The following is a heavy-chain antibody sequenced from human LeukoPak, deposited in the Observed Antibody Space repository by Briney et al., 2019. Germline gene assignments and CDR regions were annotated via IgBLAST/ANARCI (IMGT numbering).Heavy chain of an antibody. CDR1: GGSFSGYY. D-gene: IGHD2-2*01. CDR3: ARGGYCSSTSCSQRAFFDY. Sequence: SETLSLTCAVYGGSFSGYYWSWIRQHPGKGLEWIGYIYYSGSTYYNPSLKSRVTISVDTSKNQFSLKLSSVTAADTAVYYCARGGYCSSTSCSQRAFFDYWGQGTLVTVSS. CDR2: IYYSGST. J-gene: IGHJ4*02. V-gene: IGHV4-31*11.